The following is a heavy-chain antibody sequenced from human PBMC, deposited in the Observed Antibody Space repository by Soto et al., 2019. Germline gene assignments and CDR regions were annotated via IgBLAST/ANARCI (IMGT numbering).Heavy chain of an antibody. CDR2: IYYSGST. D-gene: IGHD2-15*01. CDR1: GGSVSSGSYY. Sequence: SETLSLTCTVSGGSVSSGSYYWSWIRQPPGKGLEWIGYIYYSGSTNYNPSLKSRVTISVDTSKNTLYLQMTSLRAEDTAVYYCAKKNVVVLGEYGFLWGQGTLVTVSS. J-gene: IGHJ4*02. V-gene: IGHV4-61*01. CDR3: AKKNVVVLGEYGFL.